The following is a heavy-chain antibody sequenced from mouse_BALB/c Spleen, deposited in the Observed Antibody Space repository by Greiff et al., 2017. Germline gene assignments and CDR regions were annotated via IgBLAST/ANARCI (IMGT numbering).Heavy chain of an antibody. V-gene: IGHV1S56*01. Sequence: VQGVESGPELVKPGASVKMSCKASGYTFTSYYIHWVKQRPGQGLEWIGWIYPGDGSTKYNEKFKGKTTLTADKSSSTAYMLLSSLTSEDSAIYFCARHYGNYPYYFDYWGQGTTLTVSS. CDR1: GYTFTSYY. J-gene: IGHJ2*01. D-gene: IGHD2-1*01. CDR2: IYPGDGST. CDR3: ARHYGNYPYYFDY.